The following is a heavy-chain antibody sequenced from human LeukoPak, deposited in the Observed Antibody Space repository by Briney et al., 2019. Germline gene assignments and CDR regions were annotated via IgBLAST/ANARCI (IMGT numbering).Heavy chain of an antibody. D-gene: IGHD1-26*01. Sequence: PSETLSVTCTVSGGSISNSNYYWGWIRQPPGKGLEWIGSIYYSGSTYYNPSLKSRVTISVDTSKNQFSLKLSSVTAADTAVYYCARESGSYFYYYMDVWGKGTTVTISS. CDR2: IYYSGST. CDR1: GGSISNSNYY. CDR3: ARESGSYFYYYMDV. V-gene: IGHV4-39*07. J-gene: IGHJ6*03.